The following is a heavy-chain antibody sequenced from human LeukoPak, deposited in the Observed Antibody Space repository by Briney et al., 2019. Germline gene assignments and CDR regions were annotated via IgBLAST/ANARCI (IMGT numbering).Heavy chain of an antibody. CDR3: AKDRRYCSSTSCYFYDY. J-gene: IGHJ4*02. D-gene: IGHD2-2*01. Sequence: GGSLRLSCAASGFTFSSYGMHWVRQAPGKGLEWVAVISYDGSNKYYADSVKGRFTISRDNSKSTLYLQMNSLRAEDTAVYYCAKDRRYCSSTSCYFYDYWGQGTLVTVSS. CDR1: GFTFSSYG. CDR2: ISYDGSNK. V-gene: IGHV3-30*18.